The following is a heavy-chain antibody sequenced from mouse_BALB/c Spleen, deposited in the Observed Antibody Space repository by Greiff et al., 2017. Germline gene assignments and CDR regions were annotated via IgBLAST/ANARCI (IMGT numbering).Heavy chain of an antibody. CDR3: ARDGLSSSYWYFDV. J-gene: IGHJ1*01. CDR2: IWAGGST. V-gene: IGHV2-9*02. CDR1: GFSLTSYG. D-gene: IGHD1-1*01. Sequence: VKLQESGPGLVAPSQSLSITCTVSGFSLTSYGVHWVRQPPGKGLEWLGVIWAGGSTNYNSALMSRLSISKDNSKSQVFLKMNSLQTDDTAMYYCARDGLSSSYWYFDVWGAGTTVTVSS.